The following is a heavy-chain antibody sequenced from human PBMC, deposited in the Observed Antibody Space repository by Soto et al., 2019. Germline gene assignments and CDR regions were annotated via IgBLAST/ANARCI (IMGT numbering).Heavy chain of an antibody. V-gene: IGHV6-1*01. CDR3: ARDVIAAAGTLVVWFDP. Sequence: PSQTLSLTCAISGDSVSSNSAAWNWIRQSPSRGLEWLGRTYYRSKWYNDYAVSVKSRITINPDTSKNQFSLQLDSVTPEDTAVYYCARDVIAAAGTLVVWFDPWGQGTLVTVYS. D-gene: IGHD6-13*01. CDR2: TYYRSKWYN. CDR1: GDSVSSNSAA. J-gene: IGHJ5*02.